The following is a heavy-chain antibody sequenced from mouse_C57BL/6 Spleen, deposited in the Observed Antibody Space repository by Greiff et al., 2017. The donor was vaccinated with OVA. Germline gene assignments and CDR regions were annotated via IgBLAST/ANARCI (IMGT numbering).Heavy chain of an antibody. CDR3: GRTLGYFDV. CDR2: INPNNGGT. Sequence: VQLQQSGPELVKPGASVKISCKASGYTFTDYYMNWVKQSHGKSLEWIGDINPNNGGTSYNQKFKGKATLTVDKSSSTAYMELRSLTSEDSAVYYCGRTLGYFDVWGTGTTVTGSS. CDR1: GYTFTDYY. J-gene: IGHJ1*03. V-gene: IGHV1-26*01.